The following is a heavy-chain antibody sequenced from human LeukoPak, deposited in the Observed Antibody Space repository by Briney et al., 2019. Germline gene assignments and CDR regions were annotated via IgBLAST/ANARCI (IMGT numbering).Heavy chain of an antibody. D-gene: IGHD6-13*01. CDR1: GFTFSSYA. V-gene: IGHV3-48*03. J-gene: IGHJ4*02. Sequence: GGSLRLSCAASGFTFSSYAMNWVRQAPGKALEWVSYISSSGSSISDADSVKGRFTISRDNAKNSLYLQMTSLRAEDTAIYYCARKIAAAGRHYFDYWGQGTLVTVSS. CDR2: ISSSGSSI. CDR3: ARKIAAAGRHYFDY.